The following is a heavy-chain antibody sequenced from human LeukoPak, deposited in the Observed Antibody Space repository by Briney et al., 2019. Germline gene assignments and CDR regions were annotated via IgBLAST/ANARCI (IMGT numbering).Heavy chain of an antibody. CDR2: INHSGST. V-gene: IGHV4-34*01. CDR3: ARVLGNYVLIFDY. J-gene: IGHJ4*02. D-gene: IGHD1-7*01. CDR1: GGSFSGYY. Sequence: SSETLSLTCAVYGGSFSGYYWSWIRQPPGKGLEWIGEINHSGSTNYNPSLKSRVTISVDTSKNQFSLKLSSVTAADTAVYYCARVLGNYVLIFDYWGQGTLVTVSS.